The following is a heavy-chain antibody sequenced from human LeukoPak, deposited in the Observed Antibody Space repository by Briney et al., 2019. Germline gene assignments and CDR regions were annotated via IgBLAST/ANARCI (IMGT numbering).Heavy chain of an antibody. V-gene: IGHV4-34*01. CDR2: INHSGST. J-gene: IGHJ5*02. CDR3: ARDKGQYGSGTRGFTWFDP. Sequence: SETLSLTCAVYGGSFSGYYWSWIRQPPGKGLEWIGEINHSGSTNYNPSLKSRVTISVDTSKNQFSLKLSSVTAADTAVYYCARDKGQYGSGTRGFTWFDPWGQGTLVTVSS. D-gene: IGHD3-10*01. CDR1: GGSFSGYY.